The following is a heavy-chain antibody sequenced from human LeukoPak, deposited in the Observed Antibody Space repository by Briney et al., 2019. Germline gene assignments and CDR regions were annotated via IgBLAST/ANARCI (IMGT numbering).Heavy chain of an antibody. CDR1: GGTFSSYA. CDR2: IIPIFGTA. CDR3: ARGLRFLEWLLKD. Sequence: SVKVSCKASGGTFSSYAISWVRQAPGQGLEWMGGIIPIFGTANYAQKFQGRVTITTDESTSTAYMELSSLRSEDTAVYYCARGLRFLEWLLKDWGQGTLVTVPS. J-gene: IGHJ4*02. D-gene: IGHD3-3*01. V-gene: IGHV1-69*05.